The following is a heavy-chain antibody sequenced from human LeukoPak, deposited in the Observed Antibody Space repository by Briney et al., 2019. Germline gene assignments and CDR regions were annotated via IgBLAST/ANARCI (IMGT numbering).Heavy chain of an antibody. CDR3: AKGSYYDSSGSFYFDY. D-gene: IGHD3-22*01. V-gene: IGHV3-23*01. CDR2: ISGSGDNT. CDR1: GFTISSYA. Sequence: GGSLRLSCAASGFTISSYAMSWVRQAPGKGLEWVSGISGSGDNTYYADSVKGRFTISRDNSKNTLYVQVNSLGTEDTAAYYCAKGSYYDSSGSFYFDYWGQGTLVTVSS. J-gene: IGHJ4*02.